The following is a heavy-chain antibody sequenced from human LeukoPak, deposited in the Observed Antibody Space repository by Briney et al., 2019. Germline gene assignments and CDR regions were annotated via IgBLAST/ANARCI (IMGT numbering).Heavy chain of an antibody. D-gene: IGHD6-6*01. V-gene: IGHV4-39*01. CDR3: ARLSYSTSSNY. CDR1: GGSISISNYY. Sequence: SETLSLTCTVSGGSISISNYYWGWIRQPPGKGLEWIGSIYYSRSTYYNPSLKNRVTISVDTSNNQFSLWLSSVTAADTAVYYCARLSYSTSSNYWGQGTLVTVSS. CDR2: IYYSRST. J-gene: IGHJ4*02.